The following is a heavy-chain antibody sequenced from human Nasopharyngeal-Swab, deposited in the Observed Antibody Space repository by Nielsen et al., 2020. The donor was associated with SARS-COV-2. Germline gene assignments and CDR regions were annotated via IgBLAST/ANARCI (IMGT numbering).Heavy chain of an antibody. D-gene: IGHD5-18*01. J-gene: IGHJ4*02. CDR3: ARDVNSYGYVSDY. V-gene: IGHV3-11*06. CDR1: GFTFSDYY. Sequence: GESLKISCAASGFTFSDYYMSWIRQAPGKGLEWVSYISSSSYTNYADSVKGRFTISRDNAKNSLYLQMNSLRAEDTAVYYCARDVNSYGYVSDYWGQGTLVTVSS. CDR2: ISSSSYT.